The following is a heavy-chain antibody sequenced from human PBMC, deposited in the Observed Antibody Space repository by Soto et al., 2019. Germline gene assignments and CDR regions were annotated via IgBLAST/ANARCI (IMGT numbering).Heavy chain of an antibody. CDR1: GNTFTSYY. Sequence: ASVKGSCKAAGNTFTSYYRVWVRRAPGQGLEWMGIINPSGGSTGYAQKFQGRVTMTRDTSTSTVYMELSSLRSEDTAVYYCARGFYETSGVDYWGQGTLVTVSS. D-gene: IGHD3-22*01. CDR2: INPSGGST. V-gene: IGHV1-46*01. CDR3: ARGFYETSGVDY. J-gene: IGHJ4*02.